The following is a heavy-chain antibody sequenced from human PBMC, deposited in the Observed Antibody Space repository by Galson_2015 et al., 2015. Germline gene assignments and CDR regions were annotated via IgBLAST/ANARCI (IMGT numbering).Heavy chain of an antibody. Sequence: SLRLSCAVSGLIVNSNYMSWVRQAPGKGLEWVSVIYGGGTTNYADSVKGRFTISRDASKKTLFLQMNSLRAEDTAVYYCARGGAPLTIRPLDFWGQGTLVTVSS. CDR2: IYGGGTT. J-gene: IGHJ4*02. V-gene: IGHV3-53*01. CDR3: ARGGAPLTIRPLDF. CDR1: GLIVNSNY. D-gene: IGHD4/OR15-4a*01.